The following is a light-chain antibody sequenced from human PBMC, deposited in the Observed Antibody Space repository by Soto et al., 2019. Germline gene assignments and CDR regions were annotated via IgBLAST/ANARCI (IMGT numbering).Light chain of an antibody. CDR1: QDITNY. CDR3: QQFDSLSIT. Sequence: DIQMTQSPSSLSASVGDRVTITCQASQDITNYLNWYQQKPGKAPRLLGYDGSNLDTGVPSRFSGSGSGTHFSFTISSLHPEDIATYYCQQFDSLSITFGQGTRLEI. J-gene: IGKJ5*01. CDR2: DGS. V-gene: IGKV1-33*01.